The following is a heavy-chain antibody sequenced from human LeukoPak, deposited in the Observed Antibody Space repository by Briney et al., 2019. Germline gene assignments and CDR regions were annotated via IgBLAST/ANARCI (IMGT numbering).Heavy chain of an antibody. D-gene: IGHD6-13*01. J-gene: IGHJ4*02. V-gene: IGHV3-7*01. CDR3: ARPYSSSLYIQYYYDN. CDR1: GFTFSSYW. CDR2: IKQDGSEK. Sequence: GGSLRLSCAASGFTFSSYWMSWVRQAPGKGLEWVANIKQDGSEKYYVDSVKGRFTISRDNAKNSLYLQMNSLRAEDTAVYYCARPYSSSLYIQYYYDNWGQGTLVTVSS.